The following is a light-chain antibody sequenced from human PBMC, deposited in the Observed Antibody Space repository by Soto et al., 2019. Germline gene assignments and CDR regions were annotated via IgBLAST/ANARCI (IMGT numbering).Light chain of an antibody. V-gene: IGLV2-14*01. J-gene: IGLJ1*01. CDR2: EVD. Sequence: QSVLTQPASVSGSPGQSITISCTGTSSDDGFYNYVSWYQQQHPGKAPKLMIYEVDNRPSGVSIRFSGSKSGNTASLTISGLQAEDEADYYCSSYAHGSDYVFGTGTQLTVL. CDR1: SSDDGFYNY. CDR3: SSYAHGSDYV.